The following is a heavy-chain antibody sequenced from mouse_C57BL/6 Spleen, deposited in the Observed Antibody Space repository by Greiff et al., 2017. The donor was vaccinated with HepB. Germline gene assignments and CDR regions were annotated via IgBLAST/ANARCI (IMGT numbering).Heavy chain of an antibody. D-gene: IGHD1-1*01. CDR1: GYTFTDYN. J-gene: IGHJ4*01. CDR3: ARYYGSSYDYAMDY. V-gene: IGHV1-18*01. CDR2: INPNNGGT. Sequence: EVQRVESGPELVKPGASVKIPCKASGYTFTDYNMDWVKQSHGKSLEWIGDINPNNGGTIYNQKFKGKATLTVDKSSSTAYMELRSLTSEDTAVYYCARYYGSSYDYAMDYWGQGTSVTVSS.